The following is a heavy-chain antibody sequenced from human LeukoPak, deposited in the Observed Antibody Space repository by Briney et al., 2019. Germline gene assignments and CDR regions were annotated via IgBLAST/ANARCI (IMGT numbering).Heavy chain of an antibody. Sequence: SETLFLTCAVYGGSFSGYYWSWIRQPPGKGLEWIGEINHSGSTNYNPSLRSRVTISVDTSKNQFSLKLSSVTAADTAVYYCARGAPTPPQYYYDSSGYEFDYWGQGTLVTVSS. J-gene: IGHJ4*02. CDR2: INHSGST. CDR3: ARGAPTPPQYYYDSSGYEFDY. D-gene: IGHD3-22*01. V-gene: IGHV4-34*01. CDR1: GGSFSGYY.